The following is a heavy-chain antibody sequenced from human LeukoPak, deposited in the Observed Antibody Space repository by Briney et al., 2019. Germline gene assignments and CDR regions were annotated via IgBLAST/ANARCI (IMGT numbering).Heavy chain of an antibody. Sequence: GRSVRLSCAASGFTFSDYPMDWVRQCPGKGLDWMSNICGRGSGSGSGVYYADYVRGRFTISRDDARNALFLQMNSLRADDTAFYYCARDDKWGFDYWGQGALVTVSS. CDR3: ARDDKWGFDY. CDR2: ICGRGSGSGSGV. J-gene: IGHJ4*02. V-gene: IGHV3-48*04. CDR1: GFTFSDYP. D-gene: IGHD7-27*01.